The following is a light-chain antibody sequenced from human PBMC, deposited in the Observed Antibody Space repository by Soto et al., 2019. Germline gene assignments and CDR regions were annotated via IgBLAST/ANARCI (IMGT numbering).Light chain of an antibody. Sequence: QSVLTQSSSASASLGSSVKLTCTLSSGHSTYIIAWHQQQPGKAPRYLMNLEGSGRYYRGSGVPDRFSGSSSGADRYLTISNLQFEDEADYYCETWDSNTRVFGGGTKVTVL. CDR1: SGHSTYI. V-gene: IGLV4-60*02. CDR3: ETWDSNTRV. CDR2: LEGSGRY. J-gene: IGLJ3*02.